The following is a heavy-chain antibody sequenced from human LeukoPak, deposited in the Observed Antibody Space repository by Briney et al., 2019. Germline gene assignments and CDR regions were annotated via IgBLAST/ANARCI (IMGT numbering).Heavy chain of an antibody. Sequence: GGSLRLSCAASGFTFSNYGMTWVRQAPGRGLDWVSAIGGSGGSTYYADSVKGRFTISRDNSKNTLYLQMNSLRAEDTAVYYCIVVPAAVLDYWGQGTLVTVSS. D-gene: IGHD2-2*01. CDR3: IVVPAAVLDY. CDR1: GFTFSNYG. J-gene: IGHJ4*02. V-gene: IGHV3-23*01. CDR2: IGGSGGST.